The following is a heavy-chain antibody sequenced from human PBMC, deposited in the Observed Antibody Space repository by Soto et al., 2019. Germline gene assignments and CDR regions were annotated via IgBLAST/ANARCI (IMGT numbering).Heavy chain of an antibody. CDR1: GFTFSNYS. Sequence: GGSLRLSCAASGFTFSNYSMSWVRQAPGKGLEWVSGISSSGVNTYYADFVKGRFTISRDNSKNALYVQMNSLRAEDTAVYYCAKDNIVATSPYFDYWGQGALVTVSS. J-gene: IGHJ4*02. V-gene: IGHV3-23*01. CDR3: AKDNIVATSPYFDY. D-gene: IGHD5-12*01. CDR2: ISSSGVNT.